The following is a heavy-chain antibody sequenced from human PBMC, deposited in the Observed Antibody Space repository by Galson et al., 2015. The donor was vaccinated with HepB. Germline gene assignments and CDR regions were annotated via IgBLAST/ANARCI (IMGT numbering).Heavy chain of an antibody. CDR3: ATFGYCSGGSCPSKGYYYYMDV. D-gene: IGHD2-15*01. Sequence: VKVSCKVSGYTFTDYYMHWVQQAPGKGLEWMGLVDPEDGETIYAEKFQGRVTITADTSTDTAYMELSSLRSEDTAVYYCATFGYCSGGSCPSKGYYYYMDVWGKGTTVTVSS. V-gene: IGHV1-69-2*01. J-gene: IGHJ6*03. CDR1: GYTFTDYY. CDR2: VDPEDGET.